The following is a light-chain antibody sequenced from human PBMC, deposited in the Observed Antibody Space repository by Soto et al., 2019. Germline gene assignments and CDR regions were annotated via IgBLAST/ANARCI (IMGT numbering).Light chain of an antibody. V-gene: IGLV1-51*02. CDR3: GTWDSRLSDVV. CDR1: SSNIGNNY. Sequence: QSVLTQPPSVSAAPGQRVTISCSGGSSNIGNNYVSWYQQLPGTAPKLLIYENYKRPSGIPDRFSGSKSGTSATLGITGLQTGDEADYYCGTWDSRLSDVVFGGGTKLTVL. CDR2: ENY. J-gene: IGLJ2*01.